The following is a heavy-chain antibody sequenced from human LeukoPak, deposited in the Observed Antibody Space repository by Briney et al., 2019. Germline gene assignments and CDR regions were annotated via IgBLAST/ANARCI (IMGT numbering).Heavy chain of an antibody. CDR3: ARDRGYGDYVRLDY. Sequence: ASVKVSCKASGYTFTSYGMSWVRQAPGQGLEWMGWISAYNGNTNYAQKLQGRVTMTTDTSTSTAYMELRSLRSDDTAVYYCARDRGYGDYVRLDYWGQGTLVTVSS. J-gene: IGHJ4*02. CDR2: ISAYNGNT. D-gene: IGHD4-17*01. CDR1: GYTFTSYG. V-gene: IGHV1-18*01.